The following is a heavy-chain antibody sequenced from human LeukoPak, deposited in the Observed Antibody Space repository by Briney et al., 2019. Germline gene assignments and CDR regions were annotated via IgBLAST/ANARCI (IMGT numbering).Heavy chain of an antibody. CDR2: IFYSGNT. Sequence: KTSETLSLTCTVSGGSVSSGSYYWSCIRQPPGKGLEWIGYIFYSGNTNYNPSLKSRVTISMDTSKNQFYLNLSSVTTADTAVYYCARVLARYGNLGYWGQGILVTVSS. CDR3: ARVLARYGNLGY. V-gene: IGHV4-61*01. CDR1: GGSVSSGSYY. D-gene: IGHD1-14*01. J-gene: IGHJ4*02.